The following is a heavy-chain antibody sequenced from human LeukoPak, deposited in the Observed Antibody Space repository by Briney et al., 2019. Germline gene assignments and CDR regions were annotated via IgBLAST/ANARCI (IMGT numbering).Heavy chain of an antibody. CDR2: ISYDGSNK. J-gene: IGHJ3*02. CDR1: GXTFSSYG. V-gene: IGHV3-30*18. Sequence: GGSLRLSCAASGXTFSSYGMHWVRQAPGKGLEWVAVISYDGSNKYYADSVKGRFTISRDNSKNTLYLQMNSLRAEDTAVYYCAKDRSGYGDAFDIWGQGTMVTVFS. CDR3: AKDRSGYGDAFDI. D-gene: IGHD3-10*01.